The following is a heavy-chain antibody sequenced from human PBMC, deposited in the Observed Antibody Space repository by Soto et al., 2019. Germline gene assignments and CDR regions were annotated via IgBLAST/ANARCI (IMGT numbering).Heavy chain of an antibody. Sequence: EVQLVESGGGLVQPGGSLRLSCVASGFTLSRYWMSWVRQAPGKGLEWVANINQEGRESHYVDSVKGRFTISRDNAKDSLYLQMNSLRVEDTGLDYCVGSNIVSAWGQGTLVTVSS. D-gene: IGHD5-12*01. V-gene: IGHV3-7*01. CDR3: VGSNIVSA. CDR2: INQEGRES. CDR1: GFTLSRYW. J-gene: IGHJ5*02.